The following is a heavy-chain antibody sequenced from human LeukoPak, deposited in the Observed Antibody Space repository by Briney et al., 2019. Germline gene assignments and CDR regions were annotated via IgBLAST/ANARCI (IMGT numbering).Heavy chain of an antibody. V-gene: IGHV4-61*02. Sequence: PSETLSLTCTVSGGSISSGSYYWSWIRQPAGKGLEWIGRIYTSGSTNYNPSLKRRVTISVDTSKNQFSLKLSSVPAAGTAVYYCARDLGGDYYYYMDVWGKGTTVTVSS. CDR3: ARDLGGDYYYYMDV. CDR1: GGSISSGSYY. CDR2: IYTSGST. J-gene: IGHJ6*03.